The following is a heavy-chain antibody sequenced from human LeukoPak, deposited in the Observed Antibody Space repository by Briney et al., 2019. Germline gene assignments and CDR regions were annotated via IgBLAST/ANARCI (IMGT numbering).Heavy chain of an antibody. J-gene: IGHJ6*02. CDR1: GYSFTSYW. CDR2: IYPGDSDT. Sequence: GESLKISCKGSGYSFTSYWIGWVRQMPGKGLEWMGIIYPGDSDTRYSPSFQGQVTISADKSISTAYLQWSSLKASDTAMYYCARRGTRDGYNDPYYYYGMDVWGQGTTVTVSS. V-gene: IGHV5-51*01. CDR3: ARRGTRDGYNDPYYYYGMDV. D-gene: IGHD5-24*01.